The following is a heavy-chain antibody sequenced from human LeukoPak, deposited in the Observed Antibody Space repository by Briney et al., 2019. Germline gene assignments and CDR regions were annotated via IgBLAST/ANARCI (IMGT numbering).Heavy chain of an antibody. V-gene: IGHV3-66*01. J-gene: IGHJ4*02. CDR2: IYSGGST. D-gene: IGHD5-18*01. CDR1: GFTVSSNY. CDR3: ARDPSGSYGFGWDY. Sequence: GGSLRLSCAASGFTVSSNYMSWVRQAQGKGLEWCSVIYSGGSTYYAGSVKGRFTISRDNSKNTLYLQMNSLRAEDTAVYYCARDPSGSYGFGWDYWGQGTLVTVSS.